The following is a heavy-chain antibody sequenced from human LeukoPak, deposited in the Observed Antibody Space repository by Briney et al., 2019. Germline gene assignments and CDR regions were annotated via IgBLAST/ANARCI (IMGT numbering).Heavy chain of an antibody. J-gene: IGHJ4*02. CDR2: ISSSSSNI. V-gene: IGHV3-48*01. Sequence: GGSLRLSCAASGFTFSSYSMSWVRQAPGKGLEWVSYISSSSSNIYYADSVKGRFTISRDNAKNSLYLQMNSLRAEDTAVYYCARGYGSGSFFVYWGQGTLVTVSS. D-gene: IGHD3-10*01. CDR1: GFTFSSYS. CDR3: ARGYGSGSFFVY.